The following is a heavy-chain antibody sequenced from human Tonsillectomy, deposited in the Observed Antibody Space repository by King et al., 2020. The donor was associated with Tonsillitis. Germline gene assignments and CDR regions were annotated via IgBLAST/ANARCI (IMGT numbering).Heavy chain of an antibody. Sequence: VQLVESGGGLVKPGGSLRLSCAASGFTFSDYYMSWVRQAPGKGLEWLSYISGSGTTISYADSVRVRFTISRDNAKNSLYLQMTSLRAEDTAVYYCAKDRRYCGTSDCYPLTGMDVWGQGTTVPVFS. CDR3: AKDRRYCGTSDCYPLTGMDV. D-gene: IGHD2-21*01. V-gene: IGHV3-11*01. CDR1: GFTFSDYY. J-gene: IGHJ6*02. CDR2: ISGSGTTI.